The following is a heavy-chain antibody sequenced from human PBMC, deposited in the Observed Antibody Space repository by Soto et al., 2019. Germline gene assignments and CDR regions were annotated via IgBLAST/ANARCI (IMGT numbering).Heavy chain of an antibody. Sequence: ASVKVSCKASGYTFTSYYMHWVRQAPGQGPEWMGIINPSGGSTSYAQKFQGRVTMTRDTSTSTVYMELSSLRSEDTAVYYCARDPKQGLSSGWPFDYWGQGTQVTVSS. D-gene: IGHD6-19*01. CDR2: INPSGGST. CDR1: GYTFTSYY. V-gene: IGHV1-46*01. CDR3: ARDPKQGLSSGWPFDY. J-gene: IGHJ4*02.